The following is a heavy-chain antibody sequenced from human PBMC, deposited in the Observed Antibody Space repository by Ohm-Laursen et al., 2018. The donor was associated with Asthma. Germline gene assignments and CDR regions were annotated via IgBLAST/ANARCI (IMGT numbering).Heavy chain of an antibody. CDR2: ISYDGSNK. J-gene: IGHJ4*02. V-gene: IGHV3-30*18. CDR3: VKDPRLVVVAAIPDY. CDR1: GFTFSSYG. Sequence: SLRLSCSASGFTFSSYGMHWVRQAPGKGLEWVAVISYDGSNKYYADSVKGRFTISRDNSKNTLYLQMNSLRAEDTAVYYCVKDPRLVVVAAIPDYWGQGTLVTVSS. D-gene: IGHD2-15*01.